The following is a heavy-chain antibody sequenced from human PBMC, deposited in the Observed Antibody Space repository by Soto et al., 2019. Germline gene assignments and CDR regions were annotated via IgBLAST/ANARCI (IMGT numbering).Heavy chain of an antibody. CDR1: GGTFSSYA. J-gene: IGHJ4*02. D-gene: IGHD6-19*01. V-gene: IGHV1-69*01. Sequence: QVQLVQSGAEVKKPGSSVKVSCKASGGTFSSYAISWVRQAPGQGLEWMGGIIPIFGTANYAQKFQGRVTITADESTSTAYMELSSLRSEDTAVYYCARGKIRYSSGWTGRYFDYWGQGTLVTVSS. CDR2: IIPIFGTA. CDR3: ARGKIRYSSGWTGRYFDY.